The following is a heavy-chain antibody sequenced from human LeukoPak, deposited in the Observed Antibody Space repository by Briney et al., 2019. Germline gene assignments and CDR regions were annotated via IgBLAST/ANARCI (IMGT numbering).Heavy chain of an antibody. J-gene: IGHJ6*02. Sequence: SQTLSLTCAISGDSVSNNSAAWNWIKQSPSRGLEWLGRTYYRSKWYNDYALSVKGRITINPDTSKNQFSLQLNSVTPEDTAVYYCARDDYGDYYYYYGMDVWGQGTTVTVSS. CDR3: ARDDYGDYYYYYGMDV. V-gene: IGHV6-1*01. D-gene: IGHD4-17*01. CDR1: GDSVSNNSAA. CDR2: TYYRSKWYN.